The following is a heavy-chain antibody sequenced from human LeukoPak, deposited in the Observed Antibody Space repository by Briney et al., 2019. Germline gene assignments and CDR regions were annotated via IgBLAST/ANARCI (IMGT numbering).Heavy chain of an antibody. CDR3: AREYSSGWPFDY. Sequence: GKSLRLSCAASGFPFSDHNMHWVRQAPGKGLEWVSSISSSSSYIYYADSVKGRFTISRDNAKNSLYLQMNSLRAEDTAVYYCAREYSSGWPFDYWGQGTLVTVSS. J-gene: IGHJ4*02. CDR2: ISSSSSYI. D-gene: IGHD6-19*01. CDR1: GFPFSDHN. V-gene: IGHV3-21*01.